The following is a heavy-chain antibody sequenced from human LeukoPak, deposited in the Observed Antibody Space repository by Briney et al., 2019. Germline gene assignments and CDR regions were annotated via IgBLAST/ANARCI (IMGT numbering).Heavy chain of an antibody. CDR1: GGSISSITYY. CDR2: MYYRGNT. CDR3: ARLYGNYQNYFDY. Sequence: PSETLSLTCTVSGGSISSITYYWGWIRQPPGKGLEWVGHMYYRGNTFYNPSLKSRVTISVDTSKNQFSLKLRSVTAADTAVYYCARLYGNYQNYFDYWGQGTLVTVSS. D-gene: IGHD1-7*01. J-gene: IGHJ4*02. V-gene: IGHV4-39*07.